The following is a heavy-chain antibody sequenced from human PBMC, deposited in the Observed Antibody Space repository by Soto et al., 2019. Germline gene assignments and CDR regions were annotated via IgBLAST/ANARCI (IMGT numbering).Heavy chain of an antibody. CDR3: ERHRGWRGLQDLHGMDV. CDR1: GLTVSSDY. J-gene: IGHJ6*02. V-gene: IGHV3-53*01. Sequence: GXSVRLSCAGCGLTVSSDYMSWVRQAPGKGMEWVSVIYSGGSKYYADSVKGRLTISRENSKNTLNLQMKSLRAEDTEVNYCERHRGWRGLQDLHGMDVWRQGTTVTVSS. CDR2: IYSGGSK. D-gene: IGHD4-4*01.